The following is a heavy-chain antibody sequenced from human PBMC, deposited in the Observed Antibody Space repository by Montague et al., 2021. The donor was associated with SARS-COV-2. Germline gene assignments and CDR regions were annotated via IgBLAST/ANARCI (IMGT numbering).Heavy chain of an antibody. J-gene: IGHJ6*02. CDR1: GASFSSFY. V-gene: IGHV4-34*01. D-gene: IGHD6-13*01. CDR2: INHSGST. Sequence: SETLSLTCAVYGASFSSFYWSWIRQPPGKGLEWNGEINHSGSTNYNPSLKSRVTISVDTSTTQSSLTLSSVTAADTAVYYCARWRRSSSWRYYYCYGMDVWGQGTTVTVSS. CDR3: ARWRRSSSWRYYYCYGMDV.